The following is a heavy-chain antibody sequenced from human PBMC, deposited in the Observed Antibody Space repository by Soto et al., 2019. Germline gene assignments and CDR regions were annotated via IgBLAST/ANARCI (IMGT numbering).Heavy chain of an antibody. CDR3: ARMGIVGATTLDY. Sequence: SETLSLTCAVSGYSISNTNWWGWIRQPPGKGLEWIGYIYYSGSTYYNPSLKSRVTMSVDTSKNQFSLELSSVTAVDTAVYYCARMGIVGATTLDYWGQGTLVTVS. J-gene: IGHJ4*02. CDR1: GYSISNTNW. D-gene: IGHD1-26*01. CDR2: IYYSGST. V-gene: IGHV4-28*01.